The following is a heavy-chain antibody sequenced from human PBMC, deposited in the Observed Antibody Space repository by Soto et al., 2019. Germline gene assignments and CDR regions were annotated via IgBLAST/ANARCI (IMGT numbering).Heavy chain of an antibody. CDR3: ARGSYDPSGYELMD. D-gene: IGHD5-12*01. CDR2: IVPILGVP. V-gene: IGHV1-69*02. J-gene: IGHJ4*02. Sequence: QVQLVQSGAEVKKPGSSVKVSCKASGGTFSSYTISWVRQAHGQGLEWMGRIVPILGVPNYAQKFQDRVTXXAXKXTSTAYMELSSLRSEDTAVYYCARGSYDPSGYELMDWGQGTLVTVSS. CDR1: GGTFSSYT.